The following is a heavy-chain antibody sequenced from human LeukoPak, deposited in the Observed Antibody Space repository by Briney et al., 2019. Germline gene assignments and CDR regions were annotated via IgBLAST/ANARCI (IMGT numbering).Heavy chain of an antibody. V-gene: IGHV7-4-1*02. CDR3: AIHPSDSSGYFSY. J-gene: IGHJ4*02. CDR2: IDTKTGNP. D-gene: IGHD3-22*01. Sequence: ASVKVSCKASGYTFSSCAINWVRQAPGQGLEYMGWIDTKTGNPTYALGFTGRFVFSLDTSVSTAYLQISSLKAEDTAVYYCAIHPSDSSGYFSYWGQGALVTVSS. CDR1: GYTFSSCA.